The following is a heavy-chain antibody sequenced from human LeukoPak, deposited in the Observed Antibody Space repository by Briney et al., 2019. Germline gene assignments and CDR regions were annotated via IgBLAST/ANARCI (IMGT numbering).Heavy chain of an antibody. Sequence: GASVKVSCKASGYTLTSYYMHWVRQAPGQGLEWMGIINPSGGSTSYAQKFQGRVTMTRDTSTSTVYMELSSLRSEDTAVYYCARDRVYIAAAGTPPYYYGMDVWGQGTTVTVSS. CDR3: ARDRVYIAAAGTPPYYYGMDV. V-gene: IGHV1-46*01. CDR1: GYTLTSYY. D-gene: IGHD6-13*01. J-gene: IGHJ6*02. CDR2: INPSGGST.